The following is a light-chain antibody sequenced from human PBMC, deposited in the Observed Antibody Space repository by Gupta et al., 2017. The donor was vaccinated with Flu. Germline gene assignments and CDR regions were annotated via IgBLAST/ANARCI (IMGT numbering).Light chain of an antibody. CDR1: SSNIGNND. CDR3: AAWDSSLGVVV. V-gene: IGLV1-51*01. Sequence: KVTISCSGSSSNIGNNDVNWYRQLPGTAPRLLIYDNTKRPSGVLDRFSGSKSGTSASLVITGLQSGDEAAYYCAAWDSSLGVVVFGGGTTLTVL. CDR2: DNT. J-gene: IGLJ2*01.